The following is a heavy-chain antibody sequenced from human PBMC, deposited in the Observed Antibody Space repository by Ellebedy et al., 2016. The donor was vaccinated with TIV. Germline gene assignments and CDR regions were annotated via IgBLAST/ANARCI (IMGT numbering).Heavy chain of an antibody. CDR3: ATSPITGTRGWFDP. D-gene: IGHD1-7*01. J-gene: IGHJ5*02. Sequence: GESLKISXKASGYTFTSYDINWVRQATGQGLEWMGWMNPNSGNTGYAQKFQGRVTMTRNTSISTAYMELSSLRSEDTAVYYCATSPITGTRGWFDPWGQGTLVTVSS. V-gene: IGHV1-8*01. CDR1: GYTFTSYD. CDR2: MNPNSGNT.